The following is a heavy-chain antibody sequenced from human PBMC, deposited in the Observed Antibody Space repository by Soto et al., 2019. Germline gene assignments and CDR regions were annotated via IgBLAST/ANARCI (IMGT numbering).Heavy chain of an antibody. V-gene: IGHV1-3*04. CDR3: ARGLRGVRYFAL. CDR2: VNTVNGDT. J-gene: IGHJ2*01. CDR1: GYTFTQYA. Sequence: QVQLVQSGAEVRKPGASVKVSCRTSGYTFTQYAIHWVRQAPGQSLEYMGWVNTVNGDTAYSQKFQGRVSIASDTSATTVYMELRSLTSEDTAVYFCARGLRGVRYFALWGRGTLVAVSS. D-gene: IGHD4-17*01.